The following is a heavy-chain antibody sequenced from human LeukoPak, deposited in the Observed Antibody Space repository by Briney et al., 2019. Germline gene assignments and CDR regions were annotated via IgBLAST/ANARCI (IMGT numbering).Heavy chain of an antibody. Sequence: SVEVSCKASGGTFSSYAIRWVREAPGQGLEWMGRIIPIFGTANYAQKFQGRVTITTDESTSTAYMELSSLRSEDTAVYYCARGGGRFLEWLLYLWGQGTLVTVSS. CDR1: GGTFSSYA. D-gene: IGHD3-3*01. J-gene: IGHJ4*02. V-gene: IGHV1-69*05. CDR2: IIPIFGTA. CDR3: ARGGGRFLEWLLYL.